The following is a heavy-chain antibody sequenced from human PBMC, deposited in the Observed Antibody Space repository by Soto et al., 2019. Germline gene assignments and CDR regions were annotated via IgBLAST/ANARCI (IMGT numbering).Heavy chain of an antibody. Sequence: EVQLLESGGTLVAPGESLRLSCAASGFTFSRYWLTWVRQAPGKGLEWVANINQEGTEKNYEDSLKGRFTISRDNDKSSLSLQMNSLRVEDTAMYYCARVDGLRVTGGWDERGNIDYWGQGTQVIVSS. CDR3: ARVDGLRVTGGWDERGNIDY. D-gene: IGHD6-19*01. CDR2: INQEGTEK. V-gene: IGHV3-7*03. J-gene: IGHJ4*02. CDR1: GFTFSRYW.